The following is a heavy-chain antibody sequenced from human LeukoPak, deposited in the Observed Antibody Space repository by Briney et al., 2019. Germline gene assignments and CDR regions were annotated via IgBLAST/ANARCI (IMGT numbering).Heavy chain of an antibody. CDR1: GGSVSSSY. D-gene: IGHD3-22*01. V-gene: IGHV4-59*02. CDR2: IHYSGST. CDR3: ASGYYDSSGYSNWFDP. Sequence: KPSETLSLTCSVSGGSVSSSYWSWIRQPPGKRLEWIGYIHYSGSTNCNPSLKSRVTMSLDTSKNQFSLKLNSVTAADTAVYYCASGYYDSSGYSNWFDPWGQGTLVTVSS. J-gene: IGHJ5*02.